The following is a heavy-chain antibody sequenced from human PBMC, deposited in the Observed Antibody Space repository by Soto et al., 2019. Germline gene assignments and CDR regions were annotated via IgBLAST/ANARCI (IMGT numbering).Heavy chain of an antibody. CDR1: GASISVFY. Sequence: SETLSLTCTVSGASISVFYWSWTRKPAGKGLECIGRIYATGPTDYNPSPKRRVMMSVDTSKKRCSLKLRYVTAADTAVYYWGGGGTKTLRDWFDPWGKRLSGTVSS. V-gene: IGHV4-4*07. J-gene: IGHJ5*02. CDR3: GGGGTKTLRDWFDP. CDR2: IYATGPT. D-gene: IGHD1-1*01.